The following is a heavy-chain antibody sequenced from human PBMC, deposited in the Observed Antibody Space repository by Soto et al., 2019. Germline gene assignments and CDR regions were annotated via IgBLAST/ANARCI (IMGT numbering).Heavy chain of an antibody. CDR1: GFTFSSYG. J-gene: IGHJ6*02. D-gene: IGHD6-19*01. V-gene: IGHV3-30*18. CDR2: ISYDGSNK. Sequence: GSLRLSCAASGFTFSSYGMHWVRQAPGKGLEWVAVISYDGSNKYYADSVKGRFTISRDNSKNTLYLQMNSLRAEDTAVYYCAKDGEQWLSGDYYGMDVWGQGTTVTVSS. CDR3: AKDGEQWLSGDYYGMDV.